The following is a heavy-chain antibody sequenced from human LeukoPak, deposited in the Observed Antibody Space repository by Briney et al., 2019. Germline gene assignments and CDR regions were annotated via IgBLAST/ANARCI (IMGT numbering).Heavy chain of an antibody. CDR1: GYTFTSYG. J-gene: IGHJ5*02. V-gene: IGHV1-2*06. D-gene: IGHD1-14*01. Sequence: ASVKVSCKASGYTFTSYGISWVRQAPGQGLEWMGRINPNTGGTNYAQKFQGRVTKTRDTSISTTYMELGRLRSDDTAVYYCAREKGSGLYWFDPWGQGTLVTVSS. CDR2: INPNTGGT. CDR3: AREKGSGLYWFDP.